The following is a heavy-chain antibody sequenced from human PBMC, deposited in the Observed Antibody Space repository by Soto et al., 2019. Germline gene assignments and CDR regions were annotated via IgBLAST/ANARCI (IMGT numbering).Heavy chain of an antibody. CDR2: ISWNSGSI. V-gene: IGHV3-9*01. CDR3: AKDIRHGYSGYDFDY. CDR1: GFTFDDYA. D-gene: IGHD5-12*01. J-gene: IGHJ4*02. Sequence: EVQLVESGGGLVQPGRSLRLSCAASGFTFDDYAMHWVRQAPGKGLEWVSGISWNSGSIGYADSVKGRFTISRDNAKNSLYLQMNRLRAEDTALYYCAKDIRHGYSGYDFDYWGQGTLVTVSS.